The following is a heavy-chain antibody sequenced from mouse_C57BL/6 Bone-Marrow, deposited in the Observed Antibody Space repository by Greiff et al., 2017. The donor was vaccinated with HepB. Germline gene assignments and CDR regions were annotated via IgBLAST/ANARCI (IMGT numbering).Heavy chain of an antibody. J-gene: IGHJ2*01. CDR1: GYTFTNYW. CDR2: IYPGGGYT. CDR3: ARFTTVVATGFDY. D-gene: IGHD1-1*01. V-gene: IGHV1-63*01. Sequence: VQLQESGAELVRPGTSVKMSCKASGYTFTNYWIGWAKQRPGHGLEWIGDIYPGGGYTNYNEKFKGKATLTADKSSSTAYMQFSSLTSEDSAIYYCARFTTVVATGFDYWGQGTTLTVSS.